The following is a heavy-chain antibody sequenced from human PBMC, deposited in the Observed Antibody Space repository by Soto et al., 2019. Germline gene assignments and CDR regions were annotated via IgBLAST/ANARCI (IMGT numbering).Heavy chain of an antibody. Sequence: QVQLVQSGAEVKKPGSSVKVSCKASGGTFSSLAIGWVRQAPGQGLEWMGGLVPVFGTANYAQKFQDRVTITADKSTSTSYMELSSLRSEDTAVYYCARSPGVFDYWGQGTLVTVSS. CDR3: ARSPGVFDY. CDR1: GGTFSSLA. J-gene: IGHJ4*02. D-gene: IGHD3-10*01. CDR2: LVPVFGTA. V-gene: IGHV1-69*06.